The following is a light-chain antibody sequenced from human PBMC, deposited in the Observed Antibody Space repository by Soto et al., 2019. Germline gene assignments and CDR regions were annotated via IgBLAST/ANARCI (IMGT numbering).Light chain of an antibody. CDR1: KLGDKY. J-gene: IGLJ1*01. CDR3: QAGDSSTYI. V-gene: IGLV3-1*01. Sequence: SYALTQPPSVPVSPGQTASITCSGDKLGDKYACWYQQKPGQSPVLVIYQENKRPSGIPERVSGCNSGNTATLTISGTQAMEEADYYGQAGDSSTYIFGTGTPLTVL. CDR2: QEN.